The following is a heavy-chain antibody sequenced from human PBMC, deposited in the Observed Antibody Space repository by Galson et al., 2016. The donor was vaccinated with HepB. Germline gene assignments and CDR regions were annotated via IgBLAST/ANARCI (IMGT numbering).Heavy chain of an antibody. CDR1: GFNFSNYD. Sequence: SLRLSCAASGFNFSNYDMTWVRQAPGMGLEWVAVVSGSEDSTRYGDSVKGRFTISRDNSKNTLDLQMNSLSAEDTALYYCAKGQSKSESGRQYNKWSLGVEHDALDIWGQGTRVTVSS. CDR2: VSGSEDST. CDR3: AKGQSKSESGRQYNKWSLGVEHDALDI. J-gene: IGHJ3*02. V-gene: IGHV3-23*01. D-gene: IGHD3-10*01.